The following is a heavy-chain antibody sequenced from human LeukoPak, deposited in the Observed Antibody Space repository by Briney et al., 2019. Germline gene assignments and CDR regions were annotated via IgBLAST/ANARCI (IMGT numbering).Heavy chain of an antibody. CDR2: ISSSGSTI. V-gene: IGHV3-48*03. CDR1: GLTFSSYE. J-gene: IGHJ6*02. D-gene: IGHD5-12*01. CDR3: ARAPIVATITHYYYYGMDV. Sequence: PGGSLRLSCAASGLTFSSYEMNWVRKAPGKGLEWVSSISSSGSTIYYADSVKGRFTISRDNAKNSLYLQMNSLRAEDTAVYYCARAPIVATITHYYYYGMDVWGQGTTVTVSS.